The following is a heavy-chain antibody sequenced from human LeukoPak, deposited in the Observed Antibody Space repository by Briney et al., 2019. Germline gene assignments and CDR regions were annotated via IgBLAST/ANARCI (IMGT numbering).Heavy chain of an antibody. Sequence: SETLSLTCTVSGASITSYYWNWIRQPPGKGLERIGYIYYSGSTNYNPSLQSRVTISVDTSKNQLSLDLTSVTAADTAVYYCARDLSQVGVVTLGASDIWGQGTMVTVSS. V-gene: IGHV4-59*01. CDR1: GASITSYY. CDR2: IYYSGST. D-gene: IGHD3-3*01. J-gene: IGHJ3*02. CDR3: ARDLSQVGVVTLGASDI.